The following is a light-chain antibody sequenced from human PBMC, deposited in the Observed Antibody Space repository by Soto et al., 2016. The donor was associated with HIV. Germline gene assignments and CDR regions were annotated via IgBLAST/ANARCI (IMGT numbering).Light chain of an antibody. Sequence: DIQMTQSPSTLSASVGDRVTITCRASQSISSWLAWYQQKPGKAPKLLIYKASSLESGVPSRFSGSESGTEFTLTISSLQPDDFATYYCQQYITFPYTFGQGTKVELK. J-gene: IGKJ2*01. CDR2: KAS. CDR1: QSISSW. CDR3: QQYITFPYT. V-gene: IGKV1-5*03.